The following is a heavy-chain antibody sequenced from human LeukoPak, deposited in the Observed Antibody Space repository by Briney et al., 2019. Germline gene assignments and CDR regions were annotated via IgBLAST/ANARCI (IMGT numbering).Heavy chain of an antibody. CDR3: ARDRPLGGRQYYYYYYYIDV. V-gene: IGHV4-34*01. Sequence: SETLSLTCAVYGGSFSGYYCSWIRQPPGKGVEGIGEINHSGSTNYHPSLKGRVPISVDASKHQFSLKLSSVTAADTAVYYCARDRPLGGRQYYYYYYYIDVWGEGTTVTVSS. CDR1: GGSFSGYY. J-gene: IGHJ6*03. CDR2: INHSGST.